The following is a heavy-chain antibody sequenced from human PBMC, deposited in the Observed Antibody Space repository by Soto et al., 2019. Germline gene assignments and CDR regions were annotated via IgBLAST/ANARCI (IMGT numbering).Heavy chain of an antibody. J-gene: IGHJ4*02. Sequence: WGSLRLSCAASGFTFSSYWMSCVRQAPWKGLEWVANIKQDGSEKYYVDSVKGRFTISRDNAKNSLYLQMNSLRADDSAVYYCARGSKDSYPGSRVFDLWGRGTLVTVSS. D-gene: IGHD3-10*01. V-gene: IGHV3-7*03. CDR1: GFTFSSYW. CDR2: IKQDGSEK. CDR3: ARGSKDSYPGSRVFDL.